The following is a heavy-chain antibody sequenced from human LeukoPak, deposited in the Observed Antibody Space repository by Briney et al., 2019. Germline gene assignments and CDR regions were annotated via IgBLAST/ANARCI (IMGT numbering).Heavy chain of an antibody. CDR2: INHSGST. V-gene: IGHV4-34*01. CDR3: ARRDSYGYPRHRTKKYYFDY. Sequence: SETLSLTCAVYGGSFSGYYWSWIRQPPGKGLEWIGEINHSGSTNYNPSLKSRVTISVDTSKNQFSLKLSSVTAADTAVYYCARRDSYGYPRHRTKKYYFDYWGQGTLVTVSS. CDR1: GGSFSGYY. J-gene: IGHJ4*02. D-gene: IGHD5-18*01.